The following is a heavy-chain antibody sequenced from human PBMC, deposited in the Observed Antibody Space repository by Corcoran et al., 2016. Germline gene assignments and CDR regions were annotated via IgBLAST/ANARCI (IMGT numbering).Heavy chain of an antibody. CDR3: ARRSPGRGWYLIDY. CDR1: GYSFTSYW. J-gene: IGHJ4*02. V-gene: IGHV5-51*01. Sequence: EVQLVQSGAEVKKPGESLKISCKGSGYSFTSYWIGWVRQMPGKGLEWMGIIYPGDSDTRYSPSFQGKVTITADTSISTAYLQWRSLKATDTAMYYGARRSPGRGWYLIDYWGQGTLVTVSS. CDR2: IYPGDSDT. D-gene: IGHD6-19*01.